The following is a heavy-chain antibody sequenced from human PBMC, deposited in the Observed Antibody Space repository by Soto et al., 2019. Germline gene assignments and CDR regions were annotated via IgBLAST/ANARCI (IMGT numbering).Heavy chain of an antibody. V-gene: IGHV1-2*04. J-gene: IGHJ4*02. CDR1: GYTFTGYY. CDR3: ARATSPLVDTAMAYFDY. CDR2: INPNSGGT. Sequence: QVQLVQSGAEVKKPGASVKVSCKASGYTFTGYYMHWVRQAPGQRLEWMGWINPNSGGTNYAQKFQGWVTMTRDTSISTAYMELSRLRSDDTAVYYCARATSPLVDTAMAYFDYWGQGTLVTVSS. D-gene: IGHD5-18*01.